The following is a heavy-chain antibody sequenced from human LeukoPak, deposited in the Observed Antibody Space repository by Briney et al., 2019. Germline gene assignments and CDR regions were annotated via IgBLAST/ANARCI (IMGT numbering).Heavy chain of an antibody. D-gene: IGHD3-22*01. J-gene: IGHJ6*02. CDR2: ISYDGSNK. CDR3: ARASYYYDSSGYLALYYYYGMDV. V-gene: IGHV3-30-3*01. CDR1: GFTFSSYA. Sequence: PGGSLRLSCAASGFTFSSYAMHWVRQAPGKGLEWVAVISYDGSNKYYADSVKGRFTISRDNSKNTLYPQMNSLRAEDTAVYYCARASYYYDSSGYLALYYYYGMDVWGQGTTVTVSS.